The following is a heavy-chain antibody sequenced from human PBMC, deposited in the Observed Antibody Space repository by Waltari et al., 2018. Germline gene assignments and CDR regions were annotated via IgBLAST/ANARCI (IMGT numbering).Heavy chain of an antibody. J-gene: IGHJ3*02. CDR2: ISSSSSYI. V-gene: IGHV3-21*01. CDR3: ATGDSHAFDM. CDR1: GFTFSSYS. Sequence: EVQLVESGGGLVKPGGSLRLSCAASGFTFSSYSMNWVRQAPGKGLEWVSSISSSSSYIYYADSVKGRFTISRDNAKNSLYLQMNSLRVEDTAVYYCATGDSHAFDMWGQGTLVIVSS. D-gene: IGHD4-17*01.